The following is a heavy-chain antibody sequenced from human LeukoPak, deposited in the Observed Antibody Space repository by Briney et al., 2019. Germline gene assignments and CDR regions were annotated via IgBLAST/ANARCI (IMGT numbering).Heavy chain of an antibody. J-gene: IGHJ4*02. CDR3: AREGLYSSSWYWADY. CDR2: MNPNSGNT. V-gene: IGHV1-18*01. CDR1: GYTFTSYD. D-gene: IGHD6-13*01. Sequence: ASVKVSCKASGYTFTSYDINWVRQATGQGLEWMGWMNPNSGNTNYAQKLQGRVTMTTDTSTSTAYMELRSLRSDDTAVYYCAREGLYSSSWYWADYWGQGTLVTVSS.